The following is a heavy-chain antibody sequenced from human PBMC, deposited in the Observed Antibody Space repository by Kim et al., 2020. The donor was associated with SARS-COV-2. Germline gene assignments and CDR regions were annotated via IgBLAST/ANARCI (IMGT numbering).Heavy chain of an antibody. CDR2: IWSDGVNK. Sequence: GGSLRLSCAASGFTFGTYAMHWVRQAPGKGLEWVAVIWSDGVNKYFGDSVKGRFTISRDNSENTLFLQMNSLRPDDTAVYYCAKKGAVANSGYYYGLDVWGQRTTVTVSS. V-gene: IGHV3-33*03. CDR1: GFTFGTYA. D-gene: IGHD1-26*01. CDR3: AKKGAVANSGYYYGLDV. J-gene: IGHJ6*02.